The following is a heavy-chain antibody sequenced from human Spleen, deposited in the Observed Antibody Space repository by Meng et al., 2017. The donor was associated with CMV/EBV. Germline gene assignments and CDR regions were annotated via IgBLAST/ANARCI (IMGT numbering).Heavy chain of an antibody. Sequence: GESLKISCSSSRFTLSGYSLNWVRQAPGKGLEWVSSITGSGSYIYYADSVRGRFIISRDNSKNSLYLQMNSLRAEDTGVYYCARDIGAAGTWYFDYWGQGTLVTVSS. J-gene: IGHJ4*02. D-gene: IGHD6-13*01. CDR3: ARDIGAAGTWYFDY. CDR2: ITGSGSYI. V-gene: IGHV3-21*01. CDR1: RFTLSGYS.